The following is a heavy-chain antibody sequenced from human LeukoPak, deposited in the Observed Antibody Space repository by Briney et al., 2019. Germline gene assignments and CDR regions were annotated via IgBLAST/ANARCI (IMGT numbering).Heavy chain of an antibody. CDR2: ISSTSTTI. J-gene: IGHJ5*02. CDR3: ARDSRGYLRWFDP. CDR1: GFIFSSYT. Sequence: GGPLRLSCAASGFIFSSYTMNWVRQAPGKGLELVSYISSTSTTIYYADSVKGRFTISRDNAKNSLYLQMNSLRAEDTAVYYCARDSRGYLRWFDPWGQGTLVTVSS. V-gene: IGHV3-48*01. D-gene: IGHD5-18*01.